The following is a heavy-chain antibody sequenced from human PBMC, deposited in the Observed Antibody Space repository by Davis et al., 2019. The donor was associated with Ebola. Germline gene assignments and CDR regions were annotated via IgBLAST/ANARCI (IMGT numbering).Heavy chain of an antibody. D-gene: IGHD3-16*01. V-gene: IGHV3-48*03. CDR2: ISSSGSTI. J-gene: IGHJ4*02. Sequence: PGGSLRLSCAASGFTSSSYEMNWVRQAPGKGLEWVSYISSSGSTIYYADSVKGRFTISRDNAKNSLYLQMNSLRAEDTAVYYCARELGGRPPDYWGQGTLVTVSS. CDR1: GFTSSSYE. CDR3: ARELGGRPPDY.